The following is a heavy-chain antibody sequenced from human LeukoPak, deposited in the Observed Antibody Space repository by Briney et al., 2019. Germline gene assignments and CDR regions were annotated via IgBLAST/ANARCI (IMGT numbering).Heavy chain of an antibody. CDR1: GGSFSGYY. CDR2: INHSGST. CDR3: GGGWAIDY. D-gene: IGHD6-19*01. J-gene: IGHJ4*02. Sequence: SETLSLTCAVYGGSFSGYYWSWIRQPPGKGLEWIGEINHSGSTNYNPSLKSRVTISVDTSKNQFSLKLSSATAADTAVYYCGGGWAIDYWGQGTLVTVSS. V-gene: IGHV4-34*01.